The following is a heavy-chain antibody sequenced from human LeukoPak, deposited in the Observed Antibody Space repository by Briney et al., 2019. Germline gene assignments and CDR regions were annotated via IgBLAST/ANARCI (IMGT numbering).Heavy chain of an antibody. D-gene: IGHD3-22*01. V-gene: IGHV4-4*07. Sequence: SQTLSPTCTVAGGSISSDYCGWIRQPAGKGLEWIGRIYTSGSTNYYPSLKSRVTMSVDTSKHQFSLKLSSVTAADTAVYYCAGDDSSGCEKFDPWGQGTLVTVSS. CDR1: GGSISSDY. CDR2: IYTSGST. J-gene: IGHJ5*02. CDR3: AGDDSSGCEKFDP.